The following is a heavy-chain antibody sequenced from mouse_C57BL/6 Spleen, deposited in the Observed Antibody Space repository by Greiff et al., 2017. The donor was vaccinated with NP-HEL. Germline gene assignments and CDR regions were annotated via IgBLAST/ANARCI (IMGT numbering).Heavy chain of an antibody. Sequence: EVKLVESGGGLVQPGGSMKLSCVASGFTFSNYWMNWVRQSPEKGLEWVAQIRLKSDNYATHYAESVKGRFTISRDDSKSSVYLQMNNLRAEDTGIYYCTPYYYGSSYRWFAYWGQGTLVTVSA. CDR2: IRLKSDNYAT. J-gene: IGHJ3*01. CDR1: GFTFSNYW. V-gene: IGHV6-3*01. CDR3: TPYYYGSSYRWFAY. D-gene: IGHD1-1*01.